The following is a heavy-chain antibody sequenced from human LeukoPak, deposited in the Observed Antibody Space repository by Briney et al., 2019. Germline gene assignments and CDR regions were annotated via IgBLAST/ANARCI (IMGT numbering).Heavy chain of an antibody. D-gene: IGHD3-3*01. CDR3: ARTTIFGVGFDY. Sequence: GGSLRLSCAASGFTFSSYGMHWVRQAPGKGLEWVAFIWYDGSNKYYADSVKGRFTISRDNSKNTLYLQMNSLRAEDTAVYYCARTTIFGVGFDYWGQGTLVTVSS. V-gene: IGHV3-33*01. CDR1: GFTFSSYG. CDR2: IWYDGSNK. J-gene: IGHJ4*02.